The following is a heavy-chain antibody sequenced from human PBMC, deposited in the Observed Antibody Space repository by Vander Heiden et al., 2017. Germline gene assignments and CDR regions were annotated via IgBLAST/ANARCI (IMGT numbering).Heavy chain of an antibody. CDR3: ARVVITSYYFDY. V-gene: IGHV1-69*01. CDR1: RGTFSSYA. J-gene: IGHJ4*02. D-gene: IGHD3-22*01. CDR2: IIPIFGTA. Sequence: QVQLVQSGAEVQKPGSSVKVSCKASRGTFSSYAISWVGQAPGQGLEWMGGIIPIFGTANYAQKFQGRVTITADESTSTAYMELSSLRSEDTAVYYCARVVITSYYFDYWGQGTLVTVSS.